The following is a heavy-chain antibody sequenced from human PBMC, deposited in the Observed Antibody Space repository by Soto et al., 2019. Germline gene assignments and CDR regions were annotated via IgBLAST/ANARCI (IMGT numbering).Heavy chain of an antibody. Sequence: PGGSLRLSCAASGFTFSSYWMSWVRQAPGKGLGWVANIEQDGSEKYYVDSVKGRFTISRDNAKNSLYLQMNSLRAEDTAVYYFVSSIVLMVYAILPALDIWGQGTMVTVSS. J-gene: IGHJ3*02. V-gene: IGHV3-7*05. CDR3: VSSIVLMVYAILPALDI. CDR2: IEQDGSEK. D-gene: IGHD2-8*01. CDR1: GFTFSSYW.